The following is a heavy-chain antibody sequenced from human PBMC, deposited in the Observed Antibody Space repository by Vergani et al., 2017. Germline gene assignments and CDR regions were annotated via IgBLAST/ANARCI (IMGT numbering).Heavy chain of an antibody. CDR2: ISAYNGNT. D-gene: IGHD3-22*01. J-gene: IGHJ4*02. CDR3: ARDRSAQYYYDSSGYPDFDY. Sequence: QVQLVQSGAEVKKPGASVKVSCKASGYTFTSYGISWVRQAPGQGLEWMGWISAYNGNTNYAQKLQGRVTMTTDTSTSTAYMELRSLRSDDTAVYYCARDRSAQYYYDSSGYPDFDYWGQGTLVTVSS. V-gene: IGHV1-18*01. CDR1: GYTFTSYG.